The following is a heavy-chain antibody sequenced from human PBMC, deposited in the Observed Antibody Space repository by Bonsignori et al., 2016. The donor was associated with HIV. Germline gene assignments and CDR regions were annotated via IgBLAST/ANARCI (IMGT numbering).Heavy chain of an antibody. CDR3: ARGRRGYSSFIESYYFDY. CDR2: ISTHDGNT. D-gene: IGHD6-13*01. Sequence: ASVKVSCKASGYTFTSYVITWLRQAPGQGLEWVGWISTHDGNTDFAQTFQGRVTMTTDTAATAAYLELRSLRSDDTAVYYCARGRRGYSSFIESYYFDYWGQGALVTVSS. V-gene: IGHV1-18*01. J-gene: IGHJ4*02. CDR1: GYTFTSYV.